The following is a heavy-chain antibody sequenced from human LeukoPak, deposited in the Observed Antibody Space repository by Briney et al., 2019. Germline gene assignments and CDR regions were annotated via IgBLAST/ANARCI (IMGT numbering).Heavy chain of an antibody. CDR3: ARQGKFRGQRDY. D-gene: IGHD4-23*01. CDR2: IFYSGST. V-gene: IGHV4-39*01. J-gene: IGHJ4*02. Sequence: PSETLSLTCTVSGGSISSSSYYWGWIRQPPGKGLEWIGSIFYSGSTYYNPSLKSRVTISVDTSKNQFSLKLSSVTAADTAVYYCARQGKFRGQRDYWGQGTLVTVSS. CDR1: GGSISSSSYY.